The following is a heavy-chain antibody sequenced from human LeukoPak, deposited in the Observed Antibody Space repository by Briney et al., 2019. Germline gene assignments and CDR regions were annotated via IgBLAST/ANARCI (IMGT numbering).Heavy chain of an antibody. J-gene: IGHJ6*04. V-gene: IGHV4-59*01. CDR3: ARDRYYYGSGSYRHYYYGMDV. CDR2: IYYSGST. CDR1: GGSISSYY. D-gene: IGHD3-10*01. Sequence: SETLSLTCTVSGGSISSYYWSWIRQPPGKGLEWIGYIYYSGSTNYNPSLKSRVTISVDTSKHQFSLKLSSVTAADTAVYYCARDRYYYGSGSYRHYYYGMDVWGKGTTVTVSS.